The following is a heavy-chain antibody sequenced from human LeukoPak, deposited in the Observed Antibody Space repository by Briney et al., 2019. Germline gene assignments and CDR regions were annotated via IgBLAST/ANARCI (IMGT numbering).Heavy chain of an antibody. D-gene: IGHD2-21*01. J-gene: IGHJ4*02. CDR3: TRENSSRYFDY. CDR1: GYTLTSYD. V-gene: IGHV1-8*01. Sequence: GASVKVSCKASGYTLTSYDINWVQQATGQGLEWMGWMNPNSGRTGYAQNFQGRITITRNTSISTAYLELSSLRSDDTAVYYCTRENSSRYFDYWGQGTLVTVSS. CDR2: MNPNSGRT.